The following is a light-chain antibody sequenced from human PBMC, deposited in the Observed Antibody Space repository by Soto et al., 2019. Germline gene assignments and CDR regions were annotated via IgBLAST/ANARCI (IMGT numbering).Light chain of an antibody. Sequence: EIVLTQSPGTLSLSPGERATLSCRASQSLTNNYFAWYQQKPGRALRLLIDAASTRATGIPDRFSGSGSGTDFTLTISRQAAEDVAVYYCQHYEAVVTFGQGTKVEI. CDR2: AAS. V-gene: IGKV3-20*01. CDR3: QHYEAVVT. CDR1: QSLTNNY. J-gene: IGKJ1*01.